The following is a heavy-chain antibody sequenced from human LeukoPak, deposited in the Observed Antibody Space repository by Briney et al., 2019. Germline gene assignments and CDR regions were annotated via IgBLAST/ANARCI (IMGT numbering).Heavy chain of an antibody. Sequence: PSETLSLTCAGSGYSISSGYYWGWIRQPPGKRMEWIGSIYHSGSTYYNQSLKSRVTISVDTSKNQFSLKLSSVTAADTAVYYCASHYYDILTGYRAGNWFDPWGQGTLVTVSS. CDR2: IYHSGST. V-gene: IGHV4-38-2*01. CDR3: ASHYYDILTGYRAGNWFDP. CDR1: GYSISSGYY. J-gene: IGHJ5*02. D-gene: IGHD3-9*01.